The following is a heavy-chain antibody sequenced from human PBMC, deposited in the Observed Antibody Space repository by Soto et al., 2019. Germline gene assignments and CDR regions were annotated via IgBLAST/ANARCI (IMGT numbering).Heavy chain of an antibody. D-gene: IGHD3-10*01. CDR3: ARDPGSGSYYGWFDP. Sequence: SETLSLTCTVSGVSISRYYWNWIRQPPGKGLEWIGYIYYSGSTNYNPSLKSRVTISVDTSKNQFSLKLSSVTAADTAVYYCARDPGSGSYYGWFDPWGQGTLVTVS. CDR1: GVSISRYY. CDR2: IYYSGST. J-gene: IGHJ5*02. V-gene: IGHV4-59*01.